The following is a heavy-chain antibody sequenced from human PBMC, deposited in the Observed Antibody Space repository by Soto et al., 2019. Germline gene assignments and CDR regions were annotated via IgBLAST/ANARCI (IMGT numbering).Heavy chain of an antibody. Sequence: ASVKVSCKASGYTFTSYGISCVRQAPGQGLEWMGWISAYNGNTYYAQKLQGRVTMTTDTSTSTAYMELRSLRSDDTAVYYCARGVYCSGGSCYWFDPWGQGTLVTVSS. CDR2: ISAYNGNT. CDR3: ARGVYCSGGSCYWFDP. V-gene: IGHV1-18*01. J-gene: IGHJ5*02. D-gene: IGHD2-15*01. CDR1: GYTFTSYG.